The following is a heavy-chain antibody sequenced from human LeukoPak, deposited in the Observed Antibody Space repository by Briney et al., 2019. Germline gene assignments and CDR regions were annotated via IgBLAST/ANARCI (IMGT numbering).Heavy chain of an antibody. CDR1: GYTFTSYY. CDR2: INPTTGDT. CDR3: ARYGFSAVWQGGWHAFDI. D-gene: IGHD5-24*01. V-gene: IGHV1-46*01. Sequence: GASVTVSCKASGYTFTSYYVHWVRQAPGQGLQWMGIINPTTGDTIYAQKFQGRVTMTRDMSTDTVYMELSSLRSEDTAVYYCARYGFSAVWQGGWHAFDIWGHGTMVTVSS. J-gene: IGHJ3*02.